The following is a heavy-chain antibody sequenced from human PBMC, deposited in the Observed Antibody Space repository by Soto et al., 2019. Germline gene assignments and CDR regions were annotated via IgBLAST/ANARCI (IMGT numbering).Heavy chain of an antibody. CDR1: GYTFTSYG. V-gene: IGHV1-18*01. CDR2: ISAYNGNT. D-gene: IGHD4-17*01. CDR3: ARVQRVVRDYGDYVAYYYYMDV. J-gene: IGHJ6*03. Sequence: ASVKVSCKASGYTFTSYGISWVRQAPGQGLEWMGWISAYNGNTNYAQKLQGRVTMTTDTSTSTAYMELRSLRSDDTAVYYCARVQRVVRDYGDYVAYYYYMDVWGKGTTVTVSS.